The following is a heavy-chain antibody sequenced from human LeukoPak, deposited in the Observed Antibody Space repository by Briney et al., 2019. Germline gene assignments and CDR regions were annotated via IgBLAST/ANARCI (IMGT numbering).Heavy chain of an antibody. CDR3: ATSSGSYLYYYYGMDV. J-gene: IGHJ6*02. V-gene: IGHV1-8*01. CDR1: GYTFTSYD. Sequence: PGASVKVSCKASGYTFTSYDINWVRQATGQGLEWMGWMNPNSGNTGYAQNLQGRVTMTRNTSISTAYMELSSLRSEDTAVYYCATSSGSYLYYYYGMDVRGQGTTVTVSS. CDR2: MNPNSGNT. D-gene: IGHD1-26*01.